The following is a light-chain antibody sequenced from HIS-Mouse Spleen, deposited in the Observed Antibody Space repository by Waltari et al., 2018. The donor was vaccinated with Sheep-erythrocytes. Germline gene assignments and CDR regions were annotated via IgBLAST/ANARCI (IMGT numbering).Light chain of an antibody. CDR2: DVS. CDR1: SRAVGRSNY. J-gene: IGLJ2*01. CDR3: CSYAGSYTLV. V-gene: IGLV2-11*01. Sequence: QSALTQPPSVSGSPGTSVPISCTGPSRAVGRSNYVSLYQQHPGKAPKLMIYDVSKRPSGVPDRFSGSKSGNTASLTISGLQAEDEADYYCCSYAGSYTLVFGGGTKLTVL.